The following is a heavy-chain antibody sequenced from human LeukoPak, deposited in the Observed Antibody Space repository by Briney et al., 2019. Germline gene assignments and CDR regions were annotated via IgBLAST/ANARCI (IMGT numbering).Heavy chain of an antibody. D-gene: IGHD1-26*01. CDR2: ISSSSSYI. V-gene: IGHV3-21*01. CDR1: GFTFSSYS. Sequence: GGSLRLSCAASGFTFSSYSMNWVRQAPGKGLEWVSSISSSSSYIYYADSVKGRFTISRDNAKNSLYLQMNSLRAEDAAVYYCAREGPIVGAIYWGQGTLVTVSS. CDR3: AREGPIVGAIY. J-gene: IGHJ4*02.